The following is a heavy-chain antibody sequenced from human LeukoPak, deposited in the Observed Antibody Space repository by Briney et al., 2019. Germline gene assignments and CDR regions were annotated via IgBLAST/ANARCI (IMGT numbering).Heavy chain of an antibody. D-gene: IGHD6-6*01. CDR2: IYPSDSDT. CDR1: GYSFTNYW. CDR3: ARVDQQLADY. J-gene: IGHJ4*02. V-gene: IGHV5-51*01. Sequence: HGESLKISCKGSGYSFTNYWIGWVRQMPGKGLEWMGIIYPSDSDTRYSPSFQGQVTISADKSISTAYLQWSSLKASDTAMYYCARVDQQLADYWGQGTLVTVSS.